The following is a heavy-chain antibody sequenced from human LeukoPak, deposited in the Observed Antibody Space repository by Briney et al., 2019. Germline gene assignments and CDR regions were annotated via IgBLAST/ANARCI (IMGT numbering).Heavy chain of an antibody. V-gene: IGHV3-7*03. Sequence: GGSLRLSCAASGFTFSSYWMNWARQAPGKGLEWVASINHNGNVNYYVDSVKGRFTISRDNAKNSLYLQMSNLRAEDTAVYYCARDPHTALDRWGQGTLVTVSS. CDR1: GFTFSSYW. J-gene: IGHJ5*02. D-gene: IGHD5-18*01. CDR3: ARDPHTALDR. CDR2: INHNGNVN.